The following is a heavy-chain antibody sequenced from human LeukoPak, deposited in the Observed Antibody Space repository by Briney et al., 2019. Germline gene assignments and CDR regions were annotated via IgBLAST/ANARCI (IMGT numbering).Heavy chain of an antibody. CDR2: ISGSGGST. Sequence: GGSLRLSCAASGFTFSSYAMSWVPQAPGKGLEWVSAISGSGGSTYYADSVKGRFTISRDNSKNTLYLQMNSLRAEDTAVYYCAKTDLSWRGWYDYWGQGTLVTVSS. V-gene: IGHV3-23*01. CDR1: GFTFSSYA. J-gene: IGHJ4*02. CDR3: AKTDLSWRGWYDY. D-gene: IGHD6-19*01.